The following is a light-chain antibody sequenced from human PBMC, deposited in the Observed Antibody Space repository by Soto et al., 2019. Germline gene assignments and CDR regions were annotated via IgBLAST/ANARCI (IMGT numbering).Light chain of an antibody. V-gene: IGLV2-23*01. J-gene: IGLJ1*01. CDR1: SSDVGGYNL. CDR3: CSYAGSSTPFV. Sequence: QSALTQPASVSGSPGQSSTISCTGTSSDVGGYNLVSWYQQHPGKAPKRMIYEGSKRPSGVSNRFSGSKSGNTASLTISGLQAEDEADYYCCSYAGSSTPFVFGTGTKVTVL. CDR2: EGS.